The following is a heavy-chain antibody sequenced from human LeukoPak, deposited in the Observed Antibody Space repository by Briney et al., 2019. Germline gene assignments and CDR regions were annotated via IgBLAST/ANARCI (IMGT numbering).Heavy chain of an antibody. J-gene: IGHJ4*02. V-gene: IGHV3-48*03. CDR1: GFTFSSYE. D-gene: IGHD5-12*01. CDR3: AREKWLDY. CDR2: ISSSGSTT. Sequence: GGSLRLSCAASGFTFSSYEMNWVRQAPGKGLEWVSYISSSGSTTYYADSVKGRFTISRDNAKNSLYLQMNSLRAEDTAVYYCAREKWLDYWGQGTLVTVSS.